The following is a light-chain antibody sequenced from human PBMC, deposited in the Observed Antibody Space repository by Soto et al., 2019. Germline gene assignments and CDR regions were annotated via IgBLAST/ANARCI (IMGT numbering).Light chain of an antibody. J-gene: IGKJ1*01. CDR1: QSVRSN. CDR2: GAS. V-gene: IGKV3-15*01. CDR3: QQYNNWPPWT. Sequence: EIVMTQSPATLSVSPGERATLSCRASQSVRSNLAWYQQKPGQAPRLLIYGASTRATGIPARFSGSGSGPEFTLNISSLQSEDFAVYYCQQYNNWPPWTFGQGTKVEIK.